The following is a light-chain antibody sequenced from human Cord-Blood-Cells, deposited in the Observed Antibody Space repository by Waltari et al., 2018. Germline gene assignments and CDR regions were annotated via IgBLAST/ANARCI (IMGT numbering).Light chain of an antibody. CDR3: QQRSNWAPLT. CDR2: DAS. V-gene: IGKV3-11*01. Sequence: EIGLTQSPATLSLSPGERSTLSCRASQSVSSYLTGYQQKPGQAPGLLIYDASNRATCITARFSGGGYGTDFSLTTSSLEPEDFAVDYCQQRSNWAPLTFGGGTKVEIK. CDR1: QSVSSY. J-gene: IGKJ4*02.